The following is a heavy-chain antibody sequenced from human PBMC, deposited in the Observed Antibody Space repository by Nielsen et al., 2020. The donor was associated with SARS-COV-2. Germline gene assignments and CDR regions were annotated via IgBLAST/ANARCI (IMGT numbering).Heavy chain of an antibody. Sequence: LKISCAASGFTFDDYAMHWVRQAPGKGLEWVSGISWNSGSIGYADPVKGRFTISRDNAKNSLYLQMNSLRAEDTALYYCAKGDYYDSSGYYYWGQGTLVTVSS. CDR2: ISWNSGSI. CDR3: AKGDYYDSSGYYY. CDR1: GFTFDDYA. V-gene: IGHV3-9*01. J-gene: IGHJ4*02. D-gene: IGHD3-22*01.